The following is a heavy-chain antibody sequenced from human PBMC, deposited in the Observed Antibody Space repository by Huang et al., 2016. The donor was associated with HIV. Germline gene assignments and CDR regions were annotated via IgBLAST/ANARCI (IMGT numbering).Heavy chain of an antibody. D-gene: IGHD3-10*01. V-gene: IGHV3-30*04. CDR2: SAYIGNVI. Sequence: QAQLVESGGGVVQPGRSLRLSCAASGFTFSTYTMHWVRQAPGKGRGGVGVSAYIGNVIYYADSVKGRFTVSRDNSKNTLYLQLNSLRIEDTALYYCARDYIGDGFFDSWGQGTRVTVSS. CDR3: ARDYIGDGFFDS. CDR1: GFTFSTYT. J-gene: IGHJ4*02.